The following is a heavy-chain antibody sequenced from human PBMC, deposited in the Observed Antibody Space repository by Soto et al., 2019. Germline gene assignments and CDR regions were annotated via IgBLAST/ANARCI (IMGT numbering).Heavy chain of an antibody. D-gene: IGHD2-15*01. V-gene: IGHV3-23*01. CDR2: ISADGGGT. J-gene: IGHJ1*01. Sequence: GGSLSLASRGSRVSFIRYTIDWFRQTPGKGLQWRLTISADGGGTFYADSVKGRFTIPRDTCKNTLYLQMNNLRAEDTAEYYYLYGRGGLPIPGSYSWCPGT. CDR1: RVSFIRYT. CDR3: LYGRGGLPIPGSYS.